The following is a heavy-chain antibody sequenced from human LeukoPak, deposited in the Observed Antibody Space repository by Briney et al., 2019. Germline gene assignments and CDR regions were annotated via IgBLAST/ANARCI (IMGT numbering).Heavy chain of an antibody. CDR2: INPSVGST. D-gene: IGHD3-9*01. CDR3: ARVYGESGYDILTGYYRGDFDY. CDR1: GYTFTSYY. Sequence: ASVKVSCKASGYTFTSYYMHWVRQAPGQGLEWMGIINPSVGSTSYAQKFQGRVTMTRDTSTSTVYMELSSLRSEDTAVYYCARVYGESGYDILTGYYRGDFDYWGQGTLVTVSS. V-gene: IGHV1-46*01. J-gene: IGHJ4*02.